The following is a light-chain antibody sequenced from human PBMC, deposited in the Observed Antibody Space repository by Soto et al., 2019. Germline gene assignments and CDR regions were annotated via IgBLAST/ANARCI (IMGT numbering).Light chain of an antibody. J-gene: IGKJ4*01. Sequence: EIVLTQFPGTLSLSPGERATLSCRASQSVGRNYVAWYQQKPGQAPRVIIYAASNRASGIPDRFSGSGSGSDFTLTISRLEPEDFALYYCQQYNKFPSLTFGGGTKVEIK. V-gene: IGKV3-20*01. CDR3: QQYNKFPSLT. CDR1: QSVGRNY. CDR2: AAS.